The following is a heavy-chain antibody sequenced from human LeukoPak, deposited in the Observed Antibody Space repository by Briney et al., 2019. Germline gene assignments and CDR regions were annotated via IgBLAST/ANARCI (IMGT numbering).Heavy chain of an antibody. V-gene: IGHV1-18*01. Sequence: GASAKISSKASGDTFSSSGMSWVRQAPGQKLEWRGWISAYNGNTNYVQKLQGRVTMTTDTSTSTAYMELRSLRSDDTAVYYCARRDAAYCGGDCYLDYWGQGTLVTVSS. CDR1: GDTFSSSG. D-gene: IGHD2-21*02. CDR3: ARRDAAYCGGDCYLDY. J-gene: IGHJ4*02. CDR2: ISAYNGNT.